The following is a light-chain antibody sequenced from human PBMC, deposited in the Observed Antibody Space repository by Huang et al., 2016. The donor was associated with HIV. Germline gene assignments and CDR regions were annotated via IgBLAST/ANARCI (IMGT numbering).Light chain of an antibody. J-gene: IGKJ2*01. V-gene: IGKV3-15*01. CDR3: QQYNNWPPEYT. CDR1: QSVSNN. CDR2: GAS. Sequence: EIVMTQSPATLSVSPGERATLSCRASQSVSNNLAWYQQKPVLAPTLLIYGASTRATCIPARFSGSGSGTRFTLTISSLQSEDFAIYYCQQYNNWPPEYTFGQGTKLEIK.